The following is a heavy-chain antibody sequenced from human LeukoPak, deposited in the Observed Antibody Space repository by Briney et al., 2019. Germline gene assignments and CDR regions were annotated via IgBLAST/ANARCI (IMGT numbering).Heavy chain of an antibody. CDR2: MNPNRGNT. D-gene: IGHD2-15*01. J-gene: IGHJ3*02. V-gene: IGHV1-8*01. Sequence: ASVKVSCKASVYTFTSYDINWVRQATGQGRERMGCMNPNRGNTGDAQKFQGRVTMTEDTSTDTAYMELSSLRSEDTDVYSCATAQGGSPVVAASPSHGAFDIWGQGTMVTVSS. CDR3: ATAQGGSPVVAASPSHGAFDI. CDR1: VYTFTSYD.